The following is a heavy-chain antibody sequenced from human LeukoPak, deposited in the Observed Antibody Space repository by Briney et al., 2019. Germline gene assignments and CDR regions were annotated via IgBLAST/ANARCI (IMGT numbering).Heavy chain of an antibody. CDR1: GGAFSSYA. CDR3: AQQLMPNYYYYGMDV. Sequence: SVKVSCKASGGAFSSYAISWVRQAPGQGLEWMGGIIPIFGTANYAQKFQGRVTITADESTSTAYMELSSLRSEDTAVYYCAQQLMPNYYYYGMDVWGQGTTVTVSS. D-gene: IGHD6-13*01. CDR2: IIPIFGTA. J-gene: IGHJ6*02. V-gene: IGHV1-69*13.